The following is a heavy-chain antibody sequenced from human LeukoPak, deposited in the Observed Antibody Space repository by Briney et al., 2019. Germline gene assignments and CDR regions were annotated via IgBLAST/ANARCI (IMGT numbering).Heavy chain of an antibody. CDR2: ISAYNGNT. J-gene: IGHJ4*02. V-gene: IGHV1-18*01. Sequence: VASVKVSCKASGGTFSSYAISWVRQAPGQGLEWMGWISAYNGNTNYAQKLQGRVTMTTDTSTSTAYMELRSLRSDDTAVYYCARGVVAATLFDYWGQGTLVTVSS. D-gene: IGHD2-15*01. CDR1: GGTFSSYA. CDR3: ARGVVAATLFDY.